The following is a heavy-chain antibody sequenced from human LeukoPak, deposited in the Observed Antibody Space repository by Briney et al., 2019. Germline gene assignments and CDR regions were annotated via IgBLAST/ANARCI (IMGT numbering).Heavy chain of an antibody. D-gene: IGHD1-26*01. CDR3: ARALRVGATIPPGY. Sequence: ASVTVSCKASGYTFTSYAMHWVRQAPGQRLEWMGWINAGNGNTKYSQEFQGRVTITRDTSASTAYMELSSLRSEDMAVYYCARALRVGATIPPGYWGQGTLVTVSS. CDR1: GYTFTSYA. CDR2: INAGNGNT. V-gene: IGHV1-3*03. J-gene: IGHJ4*02.